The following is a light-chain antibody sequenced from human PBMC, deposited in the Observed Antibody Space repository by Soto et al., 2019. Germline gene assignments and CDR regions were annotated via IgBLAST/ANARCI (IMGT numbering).Light chain of an antibody. V-gene: IGKV3-11*01. J-gene: IGKJ1*01. Sequence: EIVLTQAPVTLSLSPGERATLSCRASQSVNTYLAWYQHKPGQAPRLLIYDASNSATDIPARFSGSGSGTDFTLTISSLEPEDFAVYYCQQRSNWLVTFGQGTKVDIK. CDR2: DAS. CDR3: QQRSNWLVT. CDR1: QSVNTY.